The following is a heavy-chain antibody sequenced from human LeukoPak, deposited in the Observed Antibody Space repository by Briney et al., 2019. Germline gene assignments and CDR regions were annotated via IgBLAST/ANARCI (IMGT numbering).Heavy chain of an antibody. V-gene: IGHV1-18*01. CDR3: ARTSAKYSSSWNLVY. Sequence: ASVKVSCKASGYTFTSYGISWVRQAPGQGLEWMGWISAYNGNTNYAQKLQGRVTMTTDTSTSTAYMELRSLRSDDTAVYYCARTSAKYSSSWNLVYWGQGTLVTVSS. J-gene: IGHJ4*02. CDR1: GYTFTSYG. CDR2: ISAYNGNT. D-gene: IGHD6-13*01.